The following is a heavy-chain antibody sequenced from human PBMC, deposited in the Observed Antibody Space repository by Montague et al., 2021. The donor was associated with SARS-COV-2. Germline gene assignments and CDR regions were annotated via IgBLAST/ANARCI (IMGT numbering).Heavy chain of an antibody. D-gene: IGHD6-13*01. V-gene: IGHV2-5*02. CDR1: GFSLSTSGVG. Sequence: PALVKPTQTLKLTCTFSGFSLSTSGVGVGWIRQPPGKALEWLAVIYWADDKRYSPSLKSRLTITKDTSKNQVVLTMTNMDPVDTATYYCAHSSIAAAGAMRGRFDPWGQGTLVTVSS. CDR2: IYWADDK. CDR3: AHSSIAAAGAMRGRFDP. J-gene: IGHJ5*02.